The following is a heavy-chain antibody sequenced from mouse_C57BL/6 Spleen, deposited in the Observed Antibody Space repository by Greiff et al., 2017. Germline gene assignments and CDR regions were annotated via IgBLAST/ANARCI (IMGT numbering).Heavy chain of an antibody. Sequence: EVKLMESGGDLVKPGGSLKLSCAASGFTFSRYGMSWVRQTPDKRLEWVATISSGGSYTYYPDSVKGRFTISRDNAKNTLYLQMSSLKSEDTAMYYCARQWDYGYDGAWFAYWGQGTLVTVSA. J-gene: IGHJ3*01. V-gene: IGHV5-6*01. CDR1: GFTFSRYG. D-gene: IGHD2-2*01. CDR3: ARQWDYGYDGAWFAY. CDR2: ISSGGSYT.